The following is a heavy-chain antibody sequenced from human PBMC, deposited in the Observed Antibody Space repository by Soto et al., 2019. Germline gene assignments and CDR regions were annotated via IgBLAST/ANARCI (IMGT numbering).Heavy chain of an antibody. V-gene: IGHV1-18*04. CDR3: ARHCSSTSCSMSWLYYYYGMDV. CDR1: GYTFTSYG. Sequence: GXSVKVSCKASGYTFTSYGSIWVRQAPGQGLEWMGWISAYNGNTNYAQKLQGRVTMTTDTSTSTAYMELRSLRSDDTAVYYCARHCSSTSCSMSWLYYYYGMDVWGQGTTVTVSS. D-gene: IGHD2-2*01. CDR2: ISAYNGNT. J-gene: IGHJ6*02.